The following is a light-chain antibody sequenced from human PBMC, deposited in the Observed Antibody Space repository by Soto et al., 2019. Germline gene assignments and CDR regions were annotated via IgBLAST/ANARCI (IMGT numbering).Light chain of an antibody. CDR3: QSYDTNLTGV. Sequence: QSVLTQSPSVSGAPGQRVTISCTGSSSNIGAGYDVHWYQQFPGTAPKLLIYANNNRPSGVPDRFSASKSGTSASLAITGLQADDEADYYCQSYDTNLTGVFGTGTKLTVL. J-gene: IGLJ1*01. CDR1: SSNIGAGYD. CDR2: ANN. V-gene: IGLV1-40*01.